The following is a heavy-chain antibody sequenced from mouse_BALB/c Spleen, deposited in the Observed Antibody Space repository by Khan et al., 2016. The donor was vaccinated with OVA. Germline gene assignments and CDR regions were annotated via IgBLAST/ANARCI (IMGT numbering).Heavy chain of an antibody. D-gene: IGHD3-1*01. CDR2: IYPGNSDT. V-gene: IGHV1-5*01. CDR3: TRWGYWFAY. CDR1: GYIFTSYW. J-gene: IGHJ3*01. Sequence: EVQLQQSGTVLARPGASVKMSCKASGYIFTSYWMHWVKQRPGQGLEWIGAIYPGNSDTNYNQKFKGKAKLTAVTSTSTAYMELSSLTNEYSSVYYCTRWGYWFAYWGQGTLVTVSA.